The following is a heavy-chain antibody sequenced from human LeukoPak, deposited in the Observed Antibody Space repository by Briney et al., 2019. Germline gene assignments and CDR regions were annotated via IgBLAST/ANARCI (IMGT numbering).Heavy chain of an antibody. D-gene: IGHD4-17*01. CDR1: GFTFSSYG. Sequence: GGSLRLSCAASGFTFSSYGMHWVRQAPGKGLEWVANIKQDGSEKYYVDSVKGRFTISRDNAKNSLYLQMNSLRAEDTAVYYCARSTVTDFDYWGQGTLVTVSS. J-gene: IGHJ4*02. CDR2: IKQDGSEK. CDR3: ARSTVTDFDY. V-gene: IGHV3-7*01.